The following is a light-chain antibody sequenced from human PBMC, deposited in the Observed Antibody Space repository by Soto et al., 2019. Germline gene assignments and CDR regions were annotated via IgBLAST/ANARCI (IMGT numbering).Light chain of an antibody. V-gene: IGKV1-5*01. CDR2: DAS. Sequence: DIQMTQSPSTLAAFLGDRVTITCRANQSISNWLAWYQQRPGIAPKLLIFDASILQSGVPSRFSGSGSGTEFTLSISRLQTDDFATYYCQQYGSFSPITFGGGTKVDIK. CDR1: QSISNW. CDR3: QQYGSFSPIT. J-gene: IGKJ4*01.